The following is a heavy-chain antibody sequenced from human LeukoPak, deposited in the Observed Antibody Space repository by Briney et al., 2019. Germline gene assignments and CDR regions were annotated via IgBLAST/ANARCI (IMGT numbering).Heavy chain of an antibody. CDR2: IYPGDSDT. CDR1: GYRFTSYW. V-gene: IGHV5-51*01. Sequence: GESLKISFKGSGYRFTSYWIGWVRPMPGKGLEWMGIIYPGDSDTRYSPSFQGQVTISADKSISTAYLQWSSLKASDTAMYYCARHHYSSLDYWGQGTLVTVSS. J-gene: IGHJ4*02. CDR3: ARHHYSSLDY. D-gene: IGHD6-13*01.